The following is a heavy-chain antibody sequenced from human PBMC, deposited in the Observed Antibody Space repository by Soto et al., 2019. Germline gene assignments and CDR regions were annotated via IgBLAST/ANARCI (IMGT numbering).Heavy chain of an antibody. J-gene: IGHJ6*03. D-gene: IGHD2-15*01. CDR3: ARADRRYCSGGSCYAYCYYDMDI. CDR1: GGSLSSYY. CDR2: IYYSGST. Sequence: QVQLQESGPGLVKPSETLSLTCTVSGGSLSSYYWSWIRQPPGKGLEWIGYIYYSGSTNYNPSLNTRVTISVDTSNNQFSLTLSSVTAADTPLYYCARADRRYCSGGSCYAYCYYDMDIWGKGTRVTVSS. V-gene: IGHV4-59*01.